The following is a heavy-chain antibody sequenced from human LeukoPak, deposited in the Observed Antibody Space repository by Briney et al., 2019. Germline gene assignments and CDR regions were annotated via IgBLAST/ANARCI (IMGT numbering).Heavy chain of an antibody. D-gene: IGHD2-15*01. CDR3: AKASRVGYCSGGSCYWDY. Sequence: GGSLRLSCAASGFTFSSYGMQWVRQAPGKGLECVAVISYDGSNKYYADSVKGRFTISRDNSKNTLYLQMNSLRAEDTAVYYCAKASRVGYCSGGSCYWDYWGQGTLVTVSS. CDR1: GFTFSSYG. V-gene: IGHV3-30*18. CDR2: ISYDGSNK. J-gene: IGHJ4*02.